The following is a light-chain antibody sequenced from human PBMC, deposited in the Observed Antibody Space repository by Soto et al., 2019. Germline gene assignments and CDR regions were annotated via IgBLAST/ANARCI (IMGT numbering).Light chain of an antibody. J-gene: IGKJ1*01. V-gene: IGKV1-5*03. Sequence: DIQMTXXXXSLSASVGDRVTITCRASQTISSWLAWYQQKPGKAPKLLIYKASTLKSGVPSRFSGSGSGTEFTLTISSLQPDDFATYYCQHYNSYSEAFGQGTKVDIK. CDR1: QTISSW. CDR2: KAS. CDR3: QHYNSYSEA.